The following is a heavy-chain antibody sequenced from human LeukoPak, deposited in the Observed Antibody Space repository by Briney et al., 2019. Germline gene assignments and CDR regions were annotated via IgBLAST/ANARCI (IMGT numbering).Heavy chain of an antibody. D-gene: IGHD2-21*01. CDR1: GGSISSSNW. Sequence: SGTLSLTCAVSGGSISSSNWWSWVRQPPGKGLEWIGEIYHSGSTYYNPSLKSRVTISVDTSKNQFSLKLSSVTAADTAVYYCARTTYSLFDYWGQGTLVTVSS. CDR2: IYHSGST. CDR3: ARTTYSLFDY. J-gene: IGHJ4*02. V-gene: IGHV4-4*02.